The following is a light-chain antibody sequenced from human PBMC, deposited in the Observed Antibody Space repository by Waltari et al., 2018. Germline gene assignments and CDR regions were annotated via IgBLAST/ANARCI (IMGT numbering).Light chain of an antibody. V-gene: IGLV2-14*01. Sequence: QSALTQPASVSGSPGQSVSISCTGTSNDVGGSGYVSWYQQVPGKAPKLMIYEVADRPSGVSARFSGSKSGNTASLTISGLQAEDEAVYYCSSHTSTVPHVFGTGTKVTVV. CDR3: SSHTSTVPHV. CDR1: SNDVGGSGY. CDR2: EVA. J-gene: IGLJ1*01.